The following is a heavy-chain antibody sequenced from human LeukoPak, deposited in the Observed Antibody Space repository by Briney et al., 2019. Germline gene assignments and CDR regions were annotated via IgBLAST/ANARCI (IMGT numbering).Heavy chain of an antibody. D-gene: IGHD3-9*01. CDR2: ISYSGST. CDR3: ARVGARLTGVGWFFDL. J-gene: IGHJ2*01. CDR1: GGSINLYY. Sequence: SETLSLTCTVSGGSINLYYWGWVRQPPGERLGWLGYISYSGSTSHNPSLKSRVTMSVDTSRNQFSLNLSSVTAADTAVYYCARVGARLTGVGWFFDLWGRGTLVTVSS. V-gene: IGHV4-59*01.